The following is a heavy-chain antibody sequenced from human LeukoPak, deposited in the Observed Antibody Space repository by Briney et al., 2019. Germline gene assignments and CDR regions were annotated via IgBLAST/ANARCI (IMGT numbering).Heavy chain of an antibody. CDR3: AVASDDYGDYDAFDI. CDR1: GGSISSGGYS. J-gene: IGHJ3*02. V-gene: IGHV4-30-2*01. Sequence: SETLSLTCAVSGGSISSGGYSWSWIRQPPGKGLEWIGYIYHSGSTYYNPSLKSRVTISVDRSKNQFSLKLSSVTAADTAVYYCAVASDDYGDYDAFDIWGQGTMVTVSS. CDR2: IYHSGST. D-gene: IGHD4-17*01.